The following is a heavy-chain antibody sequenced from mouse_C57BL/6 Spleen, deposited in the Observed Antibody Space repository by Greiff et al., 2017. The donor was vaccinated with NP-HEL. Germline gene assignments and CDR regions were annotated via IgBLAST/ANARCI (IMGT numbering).Heavy chain of an antibody. CDR2: IYPGSGST. CDR3: ARSLSEGYYEGWYAVDY. V-gene: IGHV1-55*01. D-gene: IGHD2-3*01. J-gene: IGHJ4*01. Sequence: VQLKQPGAELVKPGASVKMSCKASGYTFTSYWITWVKQRPGQGLEWIGDIYPGSGSTNYNEKFKSKATLTVDTSSSTAYMQLSSLTSEDSAVYYCARSLSEGYYEGWYAVDYWGQGTSVTVSS. CDR1: GYTFTSYW.